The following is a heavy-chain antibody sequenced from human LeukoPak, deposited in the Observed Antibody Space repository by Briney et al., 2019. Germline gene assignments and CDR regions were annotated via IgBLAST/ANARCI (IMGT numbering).Heavy chain of an antibody. V-gene: IGHV1-3*01. Sequence: ASVKVSCKASGYTFTSYAMHWVRQAPGQRHEWMGWINAGNGNTKYSQKFQGRVTITRDTSASTAYMELSSLRSEDTAVYYCARGYSSGWYPAYWGQGTLVTVSS. CDR2: INAGNGNT. CDR1: GYTFTSYA. D-gene: IGHD6-19*01. J-gene: IGHJ4*02. CDR3: ARGYSSGWYPAY.